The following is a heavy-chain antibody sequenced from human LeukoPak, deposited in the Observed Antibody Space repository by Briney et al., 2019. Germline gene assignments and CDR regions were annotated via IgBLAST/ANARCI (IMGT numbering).Heavy chain of an antibody. J-gene: IGHJ4*02. CDR1: GGSVSSSAYY. CDR3: ARLSKGRFFDYIFDY. Sequence: PSRTLSLTCTVSGGSVSSSAYYWGWIRQPPGKGLEWIGNIYYSGSSYYNPSLTSRVTMSVDTSNNQFSLKMHSVTAADTAVYYCARLSKGRFFDYIFDYWGQGTLVTVSS. V-gene: IGHV4-39*01. CDR2: IYYSGSS. D-gene: IGHD3-9*01.